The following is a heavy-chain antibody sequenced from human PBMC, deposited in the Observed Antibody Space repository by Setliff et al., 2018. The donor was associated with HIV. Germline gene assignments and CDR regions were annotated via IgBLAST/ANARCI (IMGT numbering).Heavy chain of an antibody. CDR1: GFIFSNSW. Sequence: GSLRLSCAASGFIFSNSWMSWVRQAPGKGLTWIGRIKSKTDAGTTDYAAPVKGRFTILRDDSKDTLYLQMNNLKTEDTAVYYCQTNYYDTSGYYYEARNYFEYWGQGTLVTVSS. V-gene: IGHV3-15*01. CDR2: IKSKTDAGTT. J-gene: IGHJ4*02. D-gene: IGHD3-22*01. CDR3: QTNYYDTSGYYYEARNYFEY.